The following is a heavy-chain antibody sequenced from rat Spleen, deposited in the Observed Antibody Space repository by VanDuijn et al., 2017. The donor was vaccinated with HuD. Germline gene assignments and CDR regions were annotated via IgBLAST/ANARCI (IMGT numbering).Heavy chain of an antibody. Sequence: EVQLVESGGGLVQPGRSLKLSCAASGFTFSNYGMAWVRQTPTKGLEWVASISTGGGNTYYRDSVKGRFTISRDNAKNTQYLQLDRLRSEDTATYYCARHEDYSSWGVMDAWGQGASFTVSS. V-gene: IGHV5S14*01. CDR2: ISTGGGNT. CDR3: ARHEDYSSWGVMDA. CDR1: GFTFSNYG. D-gene: IGHD1-2*01. J-gene: IGHJ4*01.